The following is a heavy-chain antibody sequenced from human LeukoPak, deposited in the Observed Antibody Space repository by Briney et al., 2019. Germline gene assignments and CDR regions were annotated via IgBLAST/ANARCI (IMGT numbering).Heavy chain of an antibody. CDR2: MNPNSGNT. D-gene: IGHD1-7*01. CDR3: ARVSKYNWNYLDAFDI. CDR1: GYTFTSYG. J-gene: IGHJ3*02. V-gene: IGHV1-8*02. Sequence: GASVKVSCKASGYTFTSYGINWVRQATGQGLEWMGWMNPNSGNTGYAQKFQGRVTMTRNTSISTAYMELSSLRSEDTAVYYCARVSKYNWNYLDAFDIWGQGTMVTVSS.